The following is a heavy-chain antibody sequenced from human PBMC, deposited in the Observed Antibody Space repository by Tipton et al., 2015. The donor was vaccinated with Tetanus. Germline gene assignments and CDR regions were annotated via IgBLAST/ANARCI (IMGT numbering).Heavy chain of an antibody. CDR1: GGSFSGYY. V-gene: IGHV4-34*01. CDR3: ARGVDRAKAGTD. Sequence: TLSLTCAVYGGSFSGYYWSWIRQPPGKGLEWIGEIHPSGSINYNPSLKSRVTILVDTSENQFSLKLSSVTAADTAVYYCARGVDRAKAGTDWGQGTLVTVSS. J-gene: IGHJ4*02. CDR2: IHPSGSI. D-gene: IGHD5-18*01.